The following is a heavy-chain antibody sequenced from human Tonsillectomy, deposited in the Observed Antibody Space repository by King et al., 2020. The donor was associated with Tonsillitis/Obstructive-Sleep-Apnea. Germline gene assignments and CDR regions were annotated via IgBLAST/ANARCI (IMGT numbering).Heavy chain of an antibody. J-gene: IGHJ4*02. Sequence: LQLQESGPGLVKPSETLSLTCTVSGGSISSYYWSWIRQPPGKGLEWIGYIYYSGSTNYNPSLKSRVTISVDTSKNQFSLKLSSVTAADMAVYYCASSTYCSSTSCYLDYWGQGTLVTVSS. CDR3: ASSTYCSSTSCYLDY. V-gene: IGHV4-59*08. CDR1: GGSISSYY. CDR2: IYYSGST. D-gene: IGHD2-2*01.